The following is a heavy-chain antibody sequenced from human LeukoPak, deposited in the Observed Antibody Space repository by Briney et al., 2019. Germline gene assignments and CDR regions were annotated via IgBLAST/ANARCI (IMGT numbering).Heavy chain of an antibody. CDR3: ARGSSSWYPDAFDI. D-gene: IGHD6-13*01. Sequence: PGGSLRLSCAASGFTFSSYDMHWVRQATGKGLEWVSAIGTAGDTYYPGSVKGRFTISRENAKNSLYLQMNSLRAGDTAVYYCARGSSSWYPDAFDIWGQGTMVTVSS. J-gene: IGHJ3*02. V-gene: IGHV3-13*01. CDR1: GFTFSSYD. CDR2: IGTAGDT.